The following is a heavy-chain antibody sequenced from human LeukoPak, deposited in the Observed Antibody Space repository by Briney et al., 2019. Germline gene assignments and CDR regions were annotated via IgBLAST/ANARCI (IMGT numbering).Heavy chain of an antibody. J-gene: IGHJ5*02. CDR3: VRTQPRSRLLDR. CDR2: LYSGGNT. CDR1: ELRVIDNY. V-gene: IGHV3-53*01. Sequence: PGGSLRLSCAASELRVIDNYMSWVRQAPGKGLEWVSILYSGGNTYYTDSVKGRFTISRDTSKNTLYLQMNSLRADDTAVYYCVRTQPRSRLLDRWGQGTLVTVSS. D-gene: IGHD1-26*01.